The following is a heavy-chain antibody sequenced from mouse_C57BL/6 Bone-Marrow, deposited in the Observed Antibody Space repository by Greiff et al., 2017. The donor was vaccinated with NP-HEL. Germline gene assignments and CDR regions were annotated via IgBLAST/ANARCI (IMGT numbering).Heavy chain of an antibody. J-gene: IGHJ3*01. CDR3: TRDRGDGYYAPFAY. CDR1: GFTFSSYA. CDR2: ISSGGDYI. Sequence: EVQLVESGEGLVKPGGSLKLSCAASGFTFSSYAMSWVRQTPEKRLEWVAYISSGGDYIYYADTVKGRFTISRDNARNTLYLQMSSLKSEDTAMYYCTRDRGDGYYAPFAYWGQGTLVTVSA. V-gene: IGHV5-9-1*02. D-gene: IGHD2-3*01.